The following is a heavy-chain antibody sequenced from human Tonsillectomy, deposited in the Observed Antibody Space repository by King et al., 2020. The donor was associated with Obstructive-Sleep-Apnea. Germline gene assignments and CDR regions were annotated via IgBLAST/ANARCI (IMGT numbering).Heavy chain of an antibody. Sequence: VQLQQWGAGLLKPSETLSLTCAVYGGSFSGYYWSWIRQPPVKGLEWIGEINHSGSTNYNPSLKSRVTISVDPSKNQFSLELRSLTAADTAVYYFARRGYYGSGSLPYNWLDPWGQGTLVTVSS. CDR3: ARRGYYGSGSLPYNWLDP. D-gene: IGHD3-10*01. CDR1: GGSFSGYY. J-gene: IGHJ5*02. V-gene: IGHV4-34*01. CDR2: INHSGST.